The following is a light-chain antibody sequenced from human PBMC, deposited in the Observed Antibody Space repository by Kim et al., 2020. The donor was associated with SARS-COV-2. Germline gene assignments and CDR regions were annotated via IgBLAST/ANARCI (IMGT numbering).Light chain of an antibody. CDR2: HDT. V-gene: IGLV3-1*01. J-gene: IGLJ1*01. CDR1: KLGDKY. CDR3: QAWDTSTAYV. Sequence: SPGQTASITCSGHKLGDKYAFWYQQKPGQSPVLVIYHDTKRPSGIPERFSGSNSGNTATLTISGTQAMDEADYYCQAWDTSTAYVFGTGTKVTVL.